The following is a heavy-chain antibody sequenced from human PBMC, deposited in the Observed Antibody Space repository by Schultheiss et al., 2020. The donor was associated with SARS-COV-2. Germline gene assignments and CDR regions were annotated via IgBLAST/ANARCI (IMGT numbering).Heavy chain of an antibody. CDR3: ARVISVDEWFGEFNYGMDV. D-gene: IGHD3-10*01. CDR1: GGSFSGYY. V-gene: IGHV4-34*01. Sequence: SETLSLTCAVYGGSFSGYYWSWIRQPPGKGLEWIGYIYYSGSTNYNPSLKSRVTISVDTSKNQFSLKLSSVTAADTAVYYCARVISVDEWFGEFNYGMDVWGQGTTVTVSS. J-gene: IGHJ6*02. CDR2: IYYSGST.